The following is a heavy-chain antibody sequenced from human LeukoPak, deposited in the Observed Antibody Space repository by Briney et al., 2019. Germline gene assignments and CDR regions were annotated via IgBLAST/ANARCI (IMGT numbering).Heavy chain of an antibody. D-gene: IGHD2-2*01. Sequence: ASVKVSCKASGYTFTYYYMNWVGQAPGQGGEWMGWINPNDGDTNYAQKFQGRVTMTRDTSISTAHMEVSRLRPDDTAVYYCARANFLYCSSSTCLFDYWGQGTLVTVSS. CDR2: INPNDGDT. J-gene: IGHJ4*02. CDR3: ARANFLYCSSSTCLFDY. V-gene: IGHV1-2*02. CDR1: GYTFTYYY.